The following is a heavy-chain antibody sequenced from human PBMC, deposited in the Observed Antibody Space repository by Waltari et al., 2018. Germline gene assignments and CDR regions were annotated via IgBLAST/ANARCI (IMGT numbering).Heavy chain of an antibody. J-gene: IGHJ4*02. CDR2: IKRDGSDK. D-gene: IGHD3-10*01. Sequence: EVQLVESGGGLVQPGGSLRLSCAASGFTFSTYWMTWVRQAPGKGLEWVASIKRDGSDKDYGDSVKGRFIISRDNAKSSLYLQMNSLRDEDTAVYYCVRFGSGEWGQGTLVTVSS. CDR1: GFTFSTYW. V-gene: IGHV3-7*03. CDR3: VRFGSGE.